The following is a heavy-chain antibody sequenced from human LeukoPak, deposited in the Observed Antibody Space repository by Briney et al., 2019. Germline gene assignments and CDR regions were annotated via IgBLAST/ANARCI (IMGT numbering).Heavy chain of an antibody. V-gene: IGHV1-8*03. D-gene: IGHD5-18*01. CDR1: GYTFTSYD. J-gene: IGHJ6*03. Sequence: ASVKVSCKPSGYTFTSYDINWVRQATGQGLEWMGWMNPNSGNTGYAQKFQGRVTITRNTSISTAYMELSSLRSKDTAVYYCARGKYSYGYDYYYYMDVWGKGTTVTVSS. CDR2: MNPNSGNT. CDR3: ARGKYSYGYDYYYYMDV.